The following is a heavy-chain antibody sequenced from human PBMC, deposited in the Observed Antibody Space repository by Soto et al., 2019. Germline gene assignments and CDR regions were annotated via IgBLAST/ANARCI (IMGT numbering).Heavy chain of an antibody. D-gene: IGHD6-19*01. CDR3: ARLAKWLVKNYYYYYGMDV. CDR2: IYYSGST. Sequence: SETLSLTCTVSGGSTSSSSYYWGWIRQPPGKGLEWIGSIYYSGSTYYNPSLKSRVTISVDTSKNQFSLKLSSVTAADTAVYYCARLAKWLVKNYYYYYGMDVWGQGTTVTVS. CDR1: GGSTSSSSYY. J-gene: IGHJ6*02. V-gene: IGHV4-39*01.